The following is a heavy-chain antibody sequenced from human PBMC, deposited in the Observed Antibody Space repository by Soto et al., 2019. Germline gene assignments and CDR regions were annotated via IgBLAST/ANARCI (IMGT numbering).Heavy chain of an antibody. CDR3: ARGLGYSSSWTDY. CDR2: LSAYNGNT. CDR1: GYTFTRYG. D-gene: IGHD6-13*01. Sequence: QVQLLQSGAEVKKPGASVKVSCKDSGYTFTRYGSSWVRQAPGQGLEWMGWLSAYNGNTNNAQQLQCRVTMTTDTATGTASMELRSLRSDDTAVYYCARGLGYSSSWTDYWCQGTLVTVSS. J-gene: IGHJ4*02. V-gene: IGHV1-18*01.